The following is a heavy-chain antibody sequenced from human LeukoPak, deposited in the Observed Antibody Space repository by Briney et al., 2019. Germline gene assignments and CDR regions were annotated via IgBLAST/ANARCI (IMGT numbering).Heavy chain of an antibody. CDR1: GYTFTSYG. V-gene: IGHV1-18*01. D-gene: IGHD5-18*01. Sequence: GAPVKVSCKASGYTFTSYGISWVRQAPGQGLEWMGWISAYNGNTNYAQKFQGRVTLTTDTSTSTAYMELRSLRSDDTAVYYCARDRGTWIQLWSIDYWGQGTLVTVSS. CDR2: ISAYNGNT. CDR3: ARDRGTWIQLWSIDY. J-gene: IGHJ4*02.